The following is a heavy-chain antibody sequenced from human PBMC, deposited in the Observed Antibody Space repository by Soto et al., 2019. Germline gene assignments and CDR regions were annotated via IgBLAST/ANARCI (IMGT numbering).Heavy chain of an antibody. J-gene: IGHJ6*02. CDR3: ARGHGSGSYAYSYTMDV. D-gene: IGHD3-16*01. CDR1: GYTFTSYG. V-gene: IGHV1-18*01. CDR2: ISAYNGNT. Sequence: QVQLVQSGAEVKKPGASVKVSCKASGYTFTSYGISWVRQAPGQGLEWTGWISAYNGNTNYAQKFQGRDTMTTDTSTRTAYMELRSLRSDDTAVSYCARGHGSGSYAYSYTMDVWGQGTTVTVSS.